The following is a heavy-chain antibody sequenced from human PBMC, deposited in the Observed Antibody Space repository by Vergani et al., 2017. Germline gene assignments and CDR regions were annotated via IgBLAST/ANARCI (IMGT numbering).Heavy chain of an antibody. D-gene: IGHD5-12*01. CDR1: GYTFRNKD. J-gene: IGHJ3*02. Sequence: QIQLVQSAAEVKKPGAALNVSCKASGYTFRNKDISWLRQAPGQGLEWMGSISPHTGRTNTAQQFQDRVIMTTDTSTSTAYMELSSLRSEDTAVYYCARDLGAEWLRSCDAFDIWGQGTMVTVSS. CDR3: ARDLGAEWLRSCDAFDI. V-gene: IGHV1-18*01. CDR2: ISPHTGRT.